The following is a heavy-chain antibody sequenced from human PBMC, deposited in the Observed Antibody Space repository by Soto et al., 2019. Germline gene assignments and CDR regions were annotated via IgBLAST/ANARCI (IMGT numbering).Heavy chain of an antibody. D-gene: IGHD6-13*01. V-gene: IGHV3-30*03. J-gene: IGHJ6*02. CDR1: GFTFSSFG. CDR2: ISYDGSNT. CDR3: AKGVYSTDYYGMDV. Sequence: ESGGGVVQPGRSLRLSCAASGFTFSSFGMHWVRQAPGKGLEWVALISYDGSNTYYADSVKGRFTISRDNSKNTLYVQMNSLRADDXXXXXCAKGVYSTDYYGMDVWGQGTT.